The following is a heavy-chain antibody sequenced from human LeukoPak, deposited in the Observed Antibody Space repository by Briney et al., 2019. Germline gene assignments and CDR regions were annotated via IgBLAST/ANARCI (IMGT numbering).Heavy chain of an antibody. Sequence: GSLRLSCAASGFTLRNYGMSWIRQPPGKGLEWIGYIYYTGSTNYNPSLKSRVTILVDTSKNQFSLKLSSVTAADTAVYYCARDLVTVTKGFDIWGQGTMVTVSS. V-gene: IGHV4-59*01. CDR2: IYYTGST. CDR1: GFTLRNYG. CDR3: ARDLVTVTKGFDI. J-gene: IGHJ3*02. D-gene: IGHD4-17*01.